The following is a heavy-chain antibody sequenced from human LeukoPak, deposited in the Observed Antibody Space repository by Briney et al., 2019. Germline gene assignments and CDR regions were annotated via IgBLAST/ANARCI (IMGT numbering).Heavy chain of an antibody. CDR3: ANEEDPD. CDR2: ISGGGVNT. J-gene: IGHJ4*02. V-gene: IGHV3-23*01. Sequence: SGGSLRLSCAASGFTFNNYAMSWVRQAPGKGLEWVSGISGGGVNTYYADSVKGRFTISRDNSKNTLFLQMNSLRAEDTAVYYCANEEDPDWGQGTLVTVSS. CDR1: GFTFNNYA.